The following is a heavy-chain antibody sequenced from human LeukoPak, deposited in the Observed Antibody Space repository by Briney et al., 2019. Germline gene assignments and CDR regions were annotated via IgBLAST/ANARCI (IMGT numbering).Heavy chain of an antibody. J-gene: IGHJ4*02. CDR2: IIPIFGTA. D-gene: IGHD6-13*01. Sequence: ASAKVSCKASGGTFSSYAISWVRQAPGQGLEWMGGIIPIFGTANYAQKFQGRVTITADKSTSTAYMELSSLRSEDTAVYYCARGSMRAAAGTGYDYWGQGTLVTVSS. CDR1: GGTFSSYA. V-gene: IGHV1-69*06. CDR3: ARGSMRAAAGTGYDY.